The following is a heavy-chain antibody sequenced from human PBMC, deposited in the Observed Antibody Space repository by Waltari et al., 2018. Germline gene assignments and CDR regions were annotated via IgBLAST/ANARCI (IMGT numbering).Heavy chain of an antibody. CDR1: GFSLSTSGVG. D-gene: IGHD2-15*01. V-gene: IGHV2-5*01. J-gene: IGHJ5*02. Sequence: QITLKESGPTLVKPTQTLTLTCTFSGFSLSTSGVGVGWIRQPPGKALEWLALIYWNDDKSYSPSLKSRLTITKDTSKNQVVLTMTNMDPVDTATYYCAHSMHGGGYCSGGSCYGVNWFDPWGQGTLVTVSS. CDR2: IYWNDDK. CDR3: AHSMHGGGYCSGGSCYGVNWFDP.